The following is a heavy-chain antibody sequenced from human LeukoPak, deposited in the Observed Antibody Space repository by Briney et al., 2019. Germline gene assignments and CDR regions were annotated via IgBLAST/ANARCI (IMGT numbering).Heavy chain of an antibody. V-gene: IGHV4-34*09. D-gene: IGHD4-17*01. CDR1: GESFSRYY. J-gene: IGHJ3*02. Sequence: SETLSLTCAVYGESFSRYYWSWIRQHPGQGLEWIRYIYFSGDTNYNPSLKSRLTISVDTSKNQFSLKLSSVTAADTAVYYCARIGRTTVTVDAFDIWGQGTLVTVSS. CDR3: ARIGRTTVTVDAFDI. CDR2: IYFSGDT.